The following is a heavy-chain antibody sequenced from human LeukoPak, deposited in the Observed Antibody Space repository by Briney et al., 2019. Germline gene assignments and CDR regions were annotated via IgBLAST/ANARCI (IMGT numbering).Heavy chain of an antibody. V-gene: IGHV4-59*01. Sequence: SETLSLTCTVSGGSISSYYWSWIRHPPPTGPERIGYINNSGSTNYNPSVKSRVTISVDTSKSQFSLRLSSVATADTAVYYCAKDRSPRGYSYGYFDYWGQGILVTVSS. CDR1: GGSISSYY. CDR3: AKDRSPRGYSYGYFDY. J-gene: IGHJ4*02. D-gene: IGHD5-18*01. CDR2: INNSGST.